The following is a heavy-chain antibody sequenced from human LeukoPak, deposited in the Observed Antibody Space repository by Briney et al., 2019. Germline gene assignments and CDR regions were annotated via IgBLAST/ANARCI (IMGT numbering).Heavy chain of an antibody. V-gene: IGHV4-34*01. J-gene: IGHJ4*02. CDR3: ARRRKTYFDY. Sequence: SETLSLTCAVYGGSFSGHYWSWIRQPPGKGPEWIGEINHSGSTNYNPSLKSRVTISVDTSKNQFSLKLSSVTAADTAVYYCARRRKTYFDYWGQGTLVTVSS. CDR1: GGSFSGHY. CDR2: INHSGST.